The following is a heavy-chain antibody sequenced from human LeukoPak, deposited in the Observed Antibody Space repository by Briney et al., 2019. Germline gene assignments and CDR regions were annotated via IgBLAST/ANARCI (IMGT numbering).Heavy chain of an antibody. CDR3: ASPSYYDSSGYANDAFDI. Sequence: VASVKVSCKASGYTFTSYGISWVRQAPGQVLEWMGWISAYNGNTNYAQKLQGRVTMTTDTSTSTAYMELRSLRSDDTAVYYCASPSYYDSSGYANDAFDIWGQGTMVTVSS. D-gene: IGHD3-22*01. CDR1: GYTFTSYG. J-gene: IGHJ3*02. CDR2: ISAYNGNT. V-gene: IGHV1-18*01.